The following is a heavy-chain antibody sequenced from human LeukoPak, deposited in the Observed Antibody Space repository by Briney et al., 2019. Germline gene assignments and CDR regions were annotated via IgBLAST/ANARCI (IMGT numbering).Heavy chain of an antibody. V-gene: IGHV3-30*04. J-gene: IGHJ1*01. D-gene: IGHD3-10*01. CDR3: AAPYYYGSVQH. Sequence: GGSLRLSCAASGFTFSSYAMHWVRQTPGKGLEWVAVISYDGSNKYYADSVKGRFTISRDNSKNTLYLQMNSLRAEDTAVYYCAAPYYYGSVQHWGQGTLVTVSS. CDR2: ISYDGSNK. CDR1: GFTFSSYA.